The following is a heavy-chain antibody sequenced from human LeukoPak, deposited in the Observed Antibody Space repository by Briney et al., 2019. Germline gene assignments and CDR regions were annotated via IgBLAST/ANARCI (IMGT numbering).Heavy chain of an antibody. D-gene: IGHD1-14*01. Sequence: PGGSLRLSCAASGFTFSSYWMSWVRQAPGKGLEWVANIKQDGSEKYYVDSVKGRFTISRDNAKNSLYLQMNSLRAEDTAVYYCARDISGDPYYYYYMDVWGKGTTVTVSS. V-gene: IGHV3-7*01. CDR1: GFTFSSYW. J-gene: IGHJ6*03. CDR3: ARDISGDPYYYYYMDV. CDR2: IKQDGSEK.